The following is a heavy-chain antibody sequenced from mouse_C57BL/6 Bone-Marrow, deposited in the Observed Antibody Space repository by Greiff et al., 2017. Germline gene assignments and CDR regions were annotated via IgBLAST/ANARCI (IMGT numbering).Heavy chain of an antibody. Sequence: EVQLQQSGAELVRPGASVKLSCTASGFNIKDDYMHWVKQRPEQGLEWIGWIDPENGKTEYASKFQGKATITADTSSNTAYLQLSNLTSEDTAVYYCTTLYYYGSSSYYFDYWGQGTTLTVSS. D-gene: IGHD1-1*01. CDR3: TTLYYYGSSSYYFDY. J-gene: IGHJ2*01. CDR2: IDPENGKT. V-gene: IGHV14-4*01. CDR1: GFNIKDDY.